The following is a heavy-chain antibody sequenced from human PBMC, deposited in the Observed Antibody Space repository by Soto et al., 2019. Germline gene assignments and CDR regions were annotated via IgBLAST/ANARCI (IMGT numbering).Heavy chain of an antibody. CDR1: GGSISSSNYY. Sequence: PSETLSLTCTVSGGSISSSNYYWGWIRQPPGKGLAWIGSMYYNGNTYYNPSLKSRVTISGDTSKNQFSLKLTSVTAADTAVYYCARLGIATPGSRYFDYWGQGTLVTVSS. J-gene: IGHJ4*02. D-gene: IGHD6-13*01. CDR2: MYYNGNT. CDR3: ARLGIATPGSRYFDY. V-gene: IGHV4-39*01.